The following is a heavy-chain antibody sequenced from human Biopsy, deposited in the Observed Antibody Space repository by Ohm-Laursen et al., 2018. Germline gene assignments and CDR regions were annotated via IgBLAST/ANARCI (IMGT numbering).Heavy chain of an antibody. V-gene: IGHV3-53*01. CDR2: IYTGGTT. Sequence: SLRLSCAASGFTVSNKYMSWVRQAPGKGLEWVSVIYTGGTTHYADSVRGRFTISRDNSQNTLYLQMNNLRAEDTAVYYCAKVGGPSYGDYVYFDFWGQGALVTVSS. J-gene: IGHJ4*02. CDR1: GFTVSNKY. D-gene: IGHD4-17*01. CDR3: AKVGGPSYGDYVYFDF.